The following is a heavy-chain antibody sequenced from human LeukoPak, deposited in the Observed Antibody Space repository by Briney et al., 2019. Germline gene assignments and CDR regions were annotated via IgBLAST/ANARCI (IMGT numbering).Heavy chain of an antibody. Sequence: ASVKVSCKASGYTFTSYDINWVRQATGQGLEWMGWMNPNSGNTGYAQKFQGRVTMTRDTSISTAYMELSRLRSDDTAVYYCAREYSYGSSDYWGQGTLVTVSS. V-gene: IGHV1-8*01. D-gene: IGHD5-18*01. CDR3: AREYSYGSSDY. CDR2: MNPNSGNT. J-gene: IGHJ4*02. CDR1: GYTFTSYD.